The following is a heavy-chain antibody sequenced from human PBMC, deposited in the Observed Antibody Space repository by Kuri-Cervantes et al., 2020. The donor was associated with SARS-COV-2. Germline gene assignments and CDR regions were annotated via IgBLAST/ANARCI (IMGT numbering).Heavy chain of an antibody. D-gene: IGHD1-26*01. J-gene: IGHJ4*02. CDR3: SRCVGQADSGRPNEL. CDR2: IYYSGST. Sequence: SETLSLTCTVSGGSISSSSYYWGWIRQPPGKGLEWIGSIYYSGSTYYNPSLKSRVTISVDKSKNQFSLKLSSVTAADTAVYYWSRCVGQADSGRPNELWGQGTLVTVSS. V-gene: IGHV4-39*07. CDR1: GGSISSSSYY.